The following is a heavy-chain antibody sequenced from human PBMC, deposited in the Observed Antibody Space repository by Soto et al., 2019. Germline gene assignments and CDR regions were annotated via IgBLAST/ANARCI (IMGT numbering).Heavy chain of an antibody. J-gene: IGHJ6*02. Sequence: GASVKVSCKASGGTFSSYDISWVRQAPGQGLEWMGGIIPIFGTANYAQKFQGRVTITADESTSTAYMELSSLRSEDTAVYYCARTAALRFLEWLGSYGMDVWGQGTTVTVSS. CDR1: GGTFSSYD. V-gene: IGHV1-69*13. CDR2: IIPIFGTA. D-gene: IGHD3-3*01. CDR3: ARTAALRFLEWLGSYGMDV.